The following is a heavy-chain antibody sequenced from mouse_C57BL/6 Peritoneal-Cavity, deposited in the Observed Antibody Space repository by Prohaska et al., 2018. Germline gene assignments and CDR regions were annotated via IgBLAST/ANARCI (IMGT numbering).Heavy chain of an antibody. J-gene: IGHJ2*01. CDR3: ARDFDY. CDR2: IRKKANGYTT. CDR1: GFTFTDYY. V-gene: IGHV7-3*01. Sequence: EVNLVESGRGLVQPGGSLSLSCAASGFTFTDYYMSWVRHPPGKALDGLGFIRKKANGYTTEYSAAGKGRFTISRDNSPSILYLQMNALRAEDSATYYCARDFDYWGQGTTLTVSS.